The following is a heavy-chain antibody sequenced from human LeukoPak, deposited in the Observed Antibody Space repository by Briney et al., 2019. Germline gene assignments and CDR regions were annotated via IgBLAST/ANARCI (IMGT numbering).Heavy chain of an antibody. D-gene: IGHD6-19*01. J-gene: IGHJ4*02. V-gene: IGHV3-23*01. Sequence: GGSLRLSCTASGFTFSSYAMSWVRQAPGKGLEWVSAISGSGDSTYYADSVRGRFTISRDNAKNTLYLQVSSLRAEDTAVYYCAKDSSGWYRLRDDYWGQGTLVTVSS. CDR1: GFTFSSYA. CDR2: ISGSGDST. CDR3: AKDSSGWYRLRDDY.